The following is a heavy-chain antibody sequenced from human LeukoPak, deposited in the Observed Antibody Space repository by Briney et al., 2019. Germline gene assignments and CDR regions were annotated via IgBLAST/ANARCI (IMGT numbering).Heavy chain of an antibody. V-gene: IGHV4-31*03. J-gene: IGHJ5*02. CDR2: IYYSGST. CDR1: GGSISSGGYY. CDR3: ARTYMTSARFDP. Sequence: TASQTLSLACTVSGGSISSGGYYWSWIRQHPGKGLEWIGYIYYSGSTYYNPSLKSRVTISVDTSKNQFSLNLSSVTAADTAVYYCARTYMTSARFDPWGQGTLVTVSS. D-gene: IGHD2-21*02.